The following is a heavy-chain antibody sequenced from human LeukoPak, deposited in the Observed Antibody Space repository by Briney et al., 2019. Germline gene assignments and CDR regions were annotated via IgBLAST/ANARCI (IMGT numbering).Heavy chain of an antibody. V-gene: IGHV1-2*06. J-gene: IGHJ4*02. CDR2: INPNSGGT. CDR3: ARVPRELGAY. Sequence: GASVKVSCKASGYTFTGYYMHWVRQAPGQGLEWMGRINPNSGGTNYAQKVQGRVTLTRNTSISTAYMELSSLTSEDTALYYCARVPRELGAYWGQGTLVTVSS. CDR1: GYTFTGYY. D-gene: IGHD3-16*01.